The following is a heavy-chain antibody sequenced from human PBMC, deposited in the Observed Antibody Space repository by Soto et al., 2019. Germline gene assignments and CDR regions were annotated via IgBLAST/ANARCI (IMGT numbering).Heavy chain of an antibody. V-gene: IGHV3-30-3*01. CDR2: ISYDGSNK. CDR1: GFTFSSYA. Sequence: QVQLVESGGGVVQPGRSLRLSCAASGFTFSSYAMHWVRQAPGKGLEWVAVISYDGSNKYYADSVKGRFTISRVNSKNSLYLQMNSLRAEDTAVYYCARGPYSNYPYYYYGMDVWGQGTTVTVSS. CDR3: ARGPYSNYPYYYYGMDV. D-gene: IGHD4-4*01. J-gene: IGHJ6*02.